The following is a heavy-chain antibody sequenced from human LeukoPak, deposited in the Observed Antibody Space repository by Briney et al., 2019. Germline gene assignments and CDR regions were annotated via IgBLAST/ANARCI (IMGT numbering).Heavy chain of an antibody. D-gene: IGHD2-8*01. V-gene: IGHV3-43*02. CDR1: GFTFDDYA. J-gene: IGHJ4*02. CDR2: ISGDGGST. CDR3: AKDRYCSDGVCSGSFDY. Sequence: GGSLRLSCAASGFTFDDYAMHWVRQAPGKGLEWVSLISGDGGSTYYADSVKGRFTVSRDNSKNSLYLQLNSLRTGDTALYYCAKDRYCSDGVCSGSFDYWGQGTLVTVSA.